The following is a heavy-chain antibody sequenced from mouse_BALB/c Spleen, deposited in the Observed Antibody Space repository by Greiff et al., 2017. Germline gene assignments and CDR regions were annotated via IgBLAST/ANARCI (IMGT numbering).Heavy chain of an antibody. Sequence: EVQLQQSGPELVKPGASVKISCKASGYSFTGDYMHWVKQSHVKSLEWIGRINPYNGATSYNQNFKDKASLTVDKSSSTAYMELHSLTSEDSAVYYCARSGRGYYFDFWGPGTTLTVSS. CDR2: INPYNGAT. CDR3: ARSGRGYYFDF. D-gene: IGHD3-1*01. CDR1: GYSFTGDY. V-gene: IGHV1-26*01. J-gene: IGHJ2*01.